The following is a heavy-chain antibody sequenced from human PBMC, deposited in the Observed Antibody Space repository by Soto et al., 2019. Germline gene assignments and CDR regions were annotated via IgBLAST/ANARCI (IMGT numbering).Heavy chain of an antibody. V-gene: IGHV3-53*01. CDR1: GFIVSGDY. CDR2: IYPGGST. Sequence: EVQLVESGGGLIQPGGSLRLSCAASGFIVSGDYMSWVRQAPGKGLEWVSVIYPGGSTYYADSVKGRFTFSRDNSKNTLYLQMNRLRVEDTAVYYCARAYGGNPAMFDPWGQGTLVTVSS. CDR3: ARAYGGNPAMFDP. J-gene: IGHJ5*02. D-gene: IGHD4-17*01.